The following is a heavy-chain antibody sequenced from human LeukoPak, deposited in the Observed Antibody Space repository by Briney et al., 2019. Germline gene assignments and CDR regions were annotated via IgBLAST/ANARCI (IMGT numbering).Heavy chain of an antibody. CDR2: ISGSGGST. CDR3: AKASRNYDFWSGYSDY. D-gene: IGHD3-3*01. V-gene: IGHV3-23*01. J-gene: IGHJ4*02. CDR1: GFTFSSYA. Sequence: PGGSLRLSCAASGFTFSSYAMSWVRQAPGKGLEWVSAISGSGGSTYYAVSVKGRFTISRDNSKNTLYLQMNSLRAEDTAVYYCAKASRNYDFWSGYSDYWGQGTLVTVSS.